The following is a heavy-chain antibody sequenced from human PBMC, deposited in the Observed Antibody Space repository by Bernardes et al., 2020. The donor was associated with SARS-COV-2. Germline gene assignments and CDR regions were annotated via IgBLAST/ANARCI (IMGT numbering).Heavy chain of an antibody. CDR3: ATERQSLTVLGVGHDAFDF. CDR2: INPHSGGT. Sequence: ASVKVSCKASGYTLSDYYMHWVRQAPGQGLEWMGWINPHSGGTNYAQKFQGRVTVTRDTSISTAYMELSRLTSDDTALYYCATERQSLTVLGVGHDAFDFWGQETMVTGSS. V-gene: IGHV1-2*02. D-gene: IGHD3-3*01. CDR1: GYTLSDYY. J-gene: IGHJ3*01.